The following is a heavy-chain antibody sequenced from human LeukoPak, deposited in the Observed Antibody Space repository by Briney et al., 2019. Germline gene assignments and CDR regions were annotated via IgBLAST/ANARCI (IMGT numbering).Heavy chain of an antibody. Sequence: SETLSLTCTVSGGAISSSRYYWGWIRQPPGKGLEWIGSIHYSGSTYYNPSLKRRVTVSVDTSDNQFSLKVRSVSAADTAVYVRVRTRLSDNIVPAGERADDACDMWGQGTMVTVSS. J-gene: IGHJ3*02. CDR2: IHYSGST. D-gene: IGHD2-2*01. CDR1: GGAISSSRYY. V-gene: IGHV4-39*07. CDR3: VRTRLSDNIVPAGERADDACDM.